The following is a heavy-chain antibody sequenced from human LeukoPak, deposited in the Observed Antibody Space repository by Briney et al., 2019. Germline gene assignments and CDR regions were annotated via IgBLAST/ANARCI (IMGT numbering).Heavy chain of an antibody. CDR3: ARDRGYYDYVWGSYRYAYYFDY. CDR2: IYHSGST. J-gene: IGHJ4*02. CDR1: GYSISSGYY. V-gene: IGHV4-38-2*02. D-gene: IGHD3-16*02. Sequence: SETLSLTCTVSGYSISSGYYWGWIRQPPGKGLEWIGSIYHSGSTYYNPSLKSRVTISVDTSKNQFSLKLSSVTAADTAVYYCARDRGYYDYVWGSYRYAYYFDYWGQGTLVTVSS.